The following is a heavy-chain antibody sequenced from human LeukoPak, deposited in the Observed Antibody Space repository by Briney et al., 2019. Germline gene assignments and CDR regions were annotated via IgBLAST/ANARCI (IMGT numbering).Heavy chain of an antibody. J-gene: IGHJ4*02. V-gene: IGHV3-30*02. CDR3: AILMTTVTHFDY. CDR1: GFTFSSYG. Sequence: PGGSLRLSCAASGFTFSSYGMHWDRQAPGRGLEWVAFIRYDGSNKYYADSVKGRFTISRDNSKNTLYLQMNSLRAEDTAVYYCAILMTTVTHFDYWGQGTPVTVSS. D-gene: IGHD4-17*01. CDR2: IRYDGSNK.